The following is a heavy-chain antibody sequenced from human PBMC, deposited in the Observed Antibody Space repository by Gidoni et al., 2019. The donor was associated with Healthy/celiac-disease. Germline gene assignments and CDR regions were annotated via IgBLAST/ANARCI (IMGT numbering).Heavy chain of an antibody. CDR2: IYHSGST. J-gene: IGHJ4*02. CDR1: GYSISSGYY. CDR3: AREGYSSSWSFDY. D-gene: IGHD6-13*01. Sequence: QVQLQESGPGLVKPSETLSLTCAVSGYSISSGYYWGWIRQPPGKGLEWIGSIYHSGSTYYNPSLKSRVTISVDTSKNQFSLKLSSVTAADTAVYYCAREGYSSSWSFDYWGQGTLVAVSS. V-gene: IGHV4-38-2*02.